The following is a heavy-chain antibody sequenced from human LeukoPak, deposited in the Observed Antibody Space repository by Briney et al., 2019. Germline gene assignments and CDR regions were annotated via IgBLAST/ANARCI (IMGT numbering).Heavy chain of an antibody. CDR2: IKSDGSEE. CDR1: GFTFNRYW. Sequence: GGSLRLSCAASGFTFNRYWMSWVRQAPGKGLEWVAQIKSDGSEEYYADPVRGRFTISRDNAKNSLYLQMNSLRAEDTAVYYCAREPTTVSPPGWGQGTLVTVSS. V-gene: IGHV3-7*01. J-gene: IGHJ4*02. D-gene: IGHD4-11*01. CDR3: AREPTTVSPPG.